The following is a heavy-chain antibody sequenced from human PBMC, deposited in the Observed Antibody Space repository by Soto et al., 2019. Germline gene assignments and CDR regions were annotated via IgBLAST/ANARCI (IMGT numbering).Heavy chain of an antibody. CDR1: GFTFSSYA. V-gene: IGHV3-23*01. D-gene: IGHD2-15*01. CDR2: VSIGGST. J-gene: IGHJ4*02. Sequence: DVQLLESGGGLVQPEGSLRLSCAASGFTFSSYAMGWVRQGPGKGLEWVAVVSIGGSTHYEDSVRGRFTISRNNSKNPLSLQMNSLTAKDTAVYLCAKRRGAGGHFDYWGQGALVTVSS. CDR3: AKRRGAGGHFDY.